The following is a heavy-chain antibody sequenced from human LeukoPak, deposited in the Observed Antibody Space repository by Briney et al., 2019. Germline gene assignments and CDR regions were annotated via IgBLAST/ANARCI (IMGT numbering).Heavy chain of an antibody. D-gene: IGHD3-9*01. CDR3: AKTFGWFFFDY. V-gene: IGHV3-23*01. CDR1: EFTFSDYG. CDR2: ISASADST. Sequence: GESLRLSCAASEFTFSDYGMSWVRQAPGKGLQWVSTISASADSTYYADSVKGRFTISRDNSRNTPYLQMNSLRADDMAVYFCAKTFGWFFFDYWGQGTLLTVSS. J-gene: IGHJ4*01.